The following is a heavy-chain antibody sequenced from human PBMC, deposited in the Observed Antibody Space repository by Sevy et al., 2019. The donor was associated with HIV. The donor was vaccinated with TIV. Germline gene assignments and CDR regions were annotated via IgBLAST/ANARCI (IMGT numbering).Heavy chain of an antibody. J-gene: IGHJ6*02. CDR1: GFTFSDYY. CDR3: AREGNDYMHYYYYGMDV. Sequence: GESLKISCAASGFTFSDYYMSWIRQAPGKGLEWVSYISSSGSTIYYADSVKGRFTISRDNAKNSLYLQMNSLRAEDTAVYYCAREGNDYMHYYYYGMDVWGQGTTVTVSS. CDR2: ISSSGSTI. D-gene: IGHD4-4*01. V-gene: IGHV3-11*01.